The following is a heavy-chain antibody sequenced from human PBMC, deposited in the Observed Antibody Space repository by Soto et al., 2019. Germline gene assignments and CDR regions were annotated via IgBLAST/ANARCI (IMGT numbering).Heavy chain of an antibody. CDR1: GYTLTELS. V-gene: IGHV1-24*01. CDR2: FDPEDGET. CDR3: ATHREDIVLVPAALDYFDY. Sequence: ASVKVSCKVSGYTLTELSMHWVRQAPGKGLEWMGGFDPEDGETIYAQKFQGRVTMTEDTSTDTAYMELSSLRSEDTAVYYCATHREDIVLVPAALDYFDYWGQGTLVTVSS. J-gene: IGHJ4*02. D-gene: IGHD2-2*01.